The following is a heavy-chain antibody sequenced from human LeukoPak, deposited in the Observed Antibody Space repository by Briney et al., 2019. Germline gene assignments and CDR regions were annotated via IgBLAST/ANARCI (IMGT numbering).Heavy chain of an antibody. CDR2: VSGSGDST. Sequence: PGGSLRLSCAASGFTFSSYAMSWVRQAPGKGLEWVSGVSGSGDSTYYADSVKGRFTISRDNSKNTLYLQMNSLRPEDTAVYYCARGLPSSTRTYNWFDPWGPGTLVTVSS. CDR1: GFTFSSYA. J-gene: IGHJ5*02. V-gene: IGHV3-23*01. CDR3: ARGLPSSTRTYNWFDP. D-gene: IGHD2-2*01.